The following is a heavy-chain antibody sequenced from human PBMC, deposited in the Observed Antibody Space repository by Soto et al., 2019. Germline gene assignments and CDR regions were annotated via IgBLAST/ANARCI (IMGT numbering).Heavy chain of an antibody. J-gene: IGHJ2*01. CDR1: GGSISGGVYY. CDR3: AREIIPLTTDWYFDL. D-gene: IGHD4-17*01. V-gene: IGHV4-30-4*01. Sequence: QVQLQESGPGLVKPSQTLSLTCTVSGGSISGGVYYWSWIRQPPGKGLEWIGYIFDSGSTYYNPSLKSRVTISVDTSMNQFSLRLSSVTAADTAVYYRAREIIPLTTDWYFDLWGRGTLVTVSS. CDR2: IFDSGST.